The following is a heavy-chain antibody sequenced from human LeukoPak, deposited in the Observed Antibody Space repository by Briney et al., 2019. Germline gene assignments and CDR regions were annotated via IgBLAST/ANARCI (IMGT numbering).Heavy chain of an antibody. CDR1: GFTFSSYA. CDR3: ARDRVAFLEWLLSY. CDR2: ISYDGSNK. J-gene: IGHJ4*02. D-gene: IGHD3-3*02. Sequence: GGSLRLSCAASGFTFSSYAMHWVGQAPGKGLEWVAVISYDGSNKYYADSVKGRFTISRDNSKNTLYLQMNSLRAEDTAVYYCARDRVAFLEWLLSYWGQGTLVTVSS. V-gene: IGHV3-30-3*01.